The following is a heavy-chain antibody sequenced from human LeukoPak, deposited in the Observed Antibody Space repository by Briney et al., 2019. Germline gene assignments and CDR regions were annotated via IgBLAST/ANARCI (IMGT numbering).Heavy chain of an antibody. D-gene: IGHD6-19*01. CDR1: GSRFTSYW. CDR2: IYPGDSDN. J-gene: IGHJ6*02. CDR3: ASTPSKIGQWLDLGWYYGIDV. V-gene: IGHV5-51*01. Sequence: GESLQISFQGSGSRFTSYWIGWGRPVPGKGLEWMGIIYPGDSDNRYSTSFQGQVTISADKTISTAYLQWSSLEASDTTLYYYASTPSKIGQWLDLGWYYGIDVWGQGTTVTVSS.